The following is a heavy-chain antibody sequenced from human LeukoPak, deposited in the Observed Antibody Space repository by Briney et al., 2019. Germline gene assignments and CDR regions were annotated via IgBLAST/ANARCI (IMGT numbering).Heavy chain of an antibody. V-gene: IGHV3-30*02. Sequence: GGSLRLSCAASGFSFSNYDMHCVRQAPGKGLEWVAVIRYDGNNKYSADSVKGRFTISRDNSKNTLFLQMNTLRAEDTAVYYCAKGGSLGFGYWGQGTLVTVSS. CDR1: GFSFSNYD. D-gene: IGHD7-27*01. CDR2: IRYDGNNK. J-gene: IGHJ4*02. CDR3: AKGGSLGFGY.